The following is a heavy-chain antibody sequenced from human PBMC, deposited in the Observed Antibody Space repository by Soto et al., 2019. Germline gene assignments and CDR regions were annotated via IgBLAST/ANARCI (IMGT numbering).Heavy chain of an antibody. V-gene: IGHV4-34*01. Sequence: SETLSLTCGVYGGSFSGCYWSWIRQPPGKGLVWIGEINHSGSTNYNASLKSRVTIQVDTSNTQISLKLSSVTAXETALYYCARAFGWVRLGALDFWAHGTLVTVS. CDR2: INHSGST. D-gene: IGHD3-16*01. CDR1: GGSFSGCY. J-gene: IGHJ4*01. CDR3: ARAFGWVRLGALDF.